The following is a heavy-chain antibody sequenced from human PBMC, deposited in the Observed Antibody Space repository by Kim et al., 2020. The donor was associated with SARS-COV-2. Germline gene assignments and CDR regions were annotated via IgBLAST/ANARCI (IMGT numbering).Heavy chain of an antibody. J-gene: IGHJ3*02. V-gene: IGHV3-15*01. D-gene: IGHD5-18*01. CDR2: IKSKTDGGTT. CDR3: TTDVLCDSYGCFDAFDI. Sequence: GGSLRLSCAASGFTFSNAWMSWVRQAPGKGLEWVGRIKSKTDGGTTDYAAPVKGRFTISRDDSKNTLYLQMNSLKTEDTAVYYCTTDVLCDSYGCFDAFDIWGQGTMVTVSS. CDR1: GFTFSNAW.